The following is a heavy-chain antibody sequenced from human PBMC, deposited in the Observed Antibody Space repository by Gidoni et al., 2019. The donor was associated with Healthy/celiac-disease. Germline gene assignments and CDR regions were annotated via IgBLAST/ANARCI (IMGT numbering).Heavy chain of an antibody. CDR2: ISSSSSTI. D-gene: IGHD1-7*01. J-gene: IGHJ6*02. CDR1: GFTVSSYS. Sequence: EVQLVESGGGLVQPGGSLRLSCAASGFTVSSYSMNWVRQAPGKGLEWVSYISSSSSTIYYADSVKGRFTISRDNAKNSLYLQMNSLRAEDTAVYYCAMTYNWNYDGMDVWGQGTTVTVSS. V-gene: IGHV3-48*01. CDR3: AMTYNWNYDGMDV.